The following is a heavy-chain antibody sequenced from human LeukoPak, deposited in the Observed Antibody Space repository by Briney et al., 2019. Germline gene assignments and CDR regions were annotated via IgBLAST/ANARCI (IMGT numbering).Heavy chain of an antibody. Sequence: PGGSLRLSCAASGFTFSSYAMSWVRQAPGKGLEWVSAISGSGGSTYYADSVKGRFTISRDNSKNTLYLQMNSLRAEDTAVYYCAKVRGNSGSYYPDYFDYWGQGTLSPSPQ. CDR2: ISGSGGST. V-gene: IGHV3-23*01. CDR3: AKVRGNSGSYYPDYFDY. D-gene: IGHD1-26*01. J-gene: IGHJ4*02. CDR1: GFTFSSYA.